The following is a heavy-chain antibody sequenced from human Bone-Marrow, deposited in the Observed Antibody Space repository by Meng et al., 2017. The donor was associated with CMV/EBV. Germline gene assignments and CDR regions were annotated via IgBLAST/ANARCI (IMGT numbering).Heavy chain of an antibody. CDR2: IKQDGSEK. CDR3: ARDGMWVELDSRRGEKDY. Sequence: GESLKISCAASGFTFSTYYMSWVRQAPGKGLEWVANIKQDGSEKYYVDPVKGRFTISRDNAKNSLYMQMNSLRPEDTAVDYCARDGMWVELDSRRGEKDYWGQGLLVTFYS. V-gene: IGHV3-7*01. D-gene: IGHD1-7*01. J-gene: IGHJ4*02. CDR1: GFTFSTYY.